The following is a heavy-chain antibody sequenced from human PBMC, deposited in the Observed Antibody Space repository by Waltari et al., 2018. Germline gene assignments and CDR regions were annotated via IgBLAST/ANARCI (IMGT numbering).Heavy chain of an antibody. D-gene: IGHD1-26*01. V-gene: IGHV4-38-2*01. J-gene: IGHJ1*01. CDR2: IYHSGST. CDR3: ATRRKGGQGYFQH. Sequence: QVQLQESGPGLVKPSETLSLTSAVPGYSISSGSYWGWIRQPPGKGLEWIGSIYHSGSTYYNPSLKSRVTISVDTSKNQFSLKLSSVTAADTAVYYCATRRKGGQGYFQHWGQGTLVTVSS. CDR1: GYSISSGSY.